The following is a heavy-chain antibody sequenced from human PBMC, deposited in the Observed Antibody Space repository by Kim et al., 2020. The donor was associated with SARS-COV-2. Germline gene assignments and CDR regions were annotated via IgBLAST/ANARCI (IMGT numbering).Heavy chain of an antibody. V-gene: IGHV4-34*01. J-gene: IGHJ6*02. CDR1: GGSFSGYY. CDR3: ARVMRKVTIDCSSTSCYPNYYYYGMDV. D-gene: IGHD2-2*01. CDR2: INHSGST. Sequence: SETLSLTCAVYGGSFSGYYWSWIRQPPGKGLEWIGEINHSGSTNYNPSLKSRVTISVDTSKNQFSLKLSSVTAADTAVYYCARVMRKVTIDCSSTSCYPNYYYYGMDVWGQGTTVTVSS.